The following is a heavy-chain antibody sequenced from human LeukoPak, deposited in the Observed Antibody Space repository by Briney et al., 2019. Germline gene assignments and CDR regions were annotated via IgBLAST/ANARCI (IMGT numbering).Heavy chain of an antibody. V-gene: IGHV3-21*01. Sequence: GGSLRLSCAASGFTFSSYSMDWVRQAPGKGLEWVSSISSSSSYIYYADSVKGRFTISRDNAKNSLYLQMNSLRAEDTAVYYCARVPYYDFWSGYLDYWGQGTLVTVSS. CDR2: ISSSSSYI. J-gene: IGHJ4*02. D-gene: IGHD3-3*01. CDR3: ARVPYYDFWSGYLDY. CDR1: GFTFSSYS.